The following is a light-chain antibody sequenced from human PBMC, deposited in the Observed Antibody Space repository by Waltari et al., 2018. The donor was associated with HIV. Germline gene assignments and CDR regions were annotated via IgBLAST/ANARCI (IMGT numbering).Light chain of an antibody. Sequence: QSVLTQPPSASGTPGQRVTISCSGSSSNIGSSYVYWYQQLPGTAPKLLMYRNNQRPSGVPDRFSGSKSGTSASLAISGLRSEDEADYYSATWDDSLSGLWVFGGGTKLTVL. V-gene: IGLV1-47*01. CDR1: SSNIGSSY. J-gene: IGLJ3*02. CDR3: ATWDDSLSGLWV. CDR2: RNN.